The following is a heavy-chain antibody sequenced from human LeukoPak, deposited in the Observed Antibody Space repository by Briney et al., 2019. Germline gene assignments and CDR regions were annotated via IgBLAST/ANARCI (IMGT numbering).Heavy chain of an antibody. CDR3: AKVYYSNYYYYGMDV. CDR2: ISYDGSNK. V-gene: IGHV3-30*04. D-gene: IGHD4-11*01. Sequence: GGSLRLSCAASGFTFSSYAMHWVRQAPGMGLEWVAVISYDGSNKYYADSVKGRFTISRDNSKNTLYLQMNSLRAEDTAVYYCAKVYYSNYYYYGMDVWGQGTTVTVSS. J-gene: IGHJ6*02. CDR1: GFTFSSYA.